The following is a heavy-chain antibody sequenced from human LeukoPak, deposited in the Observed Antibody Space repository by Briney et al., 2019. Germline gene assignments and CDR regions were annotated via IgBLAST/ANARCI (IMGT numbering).Heavy chain of an antibody. V-gene: IGHV4-59*01. CDR1: GGSISTYY. D-gene: IGHD1-26*01. CDR2: IYYTGST. J-gene: IGHJ5*02. Sequence: SETLSLTCTVAGGSISTYYWSWIRQPPGKGLEWIGYIYYTGSTSYNPSLKSRVAMSLDASKNQFSLELNSVTPADTAVYYCARGGNYWPQWWFDPWGRGTLVSVSS. CDR3: ARGGNYWPQWWFDP.